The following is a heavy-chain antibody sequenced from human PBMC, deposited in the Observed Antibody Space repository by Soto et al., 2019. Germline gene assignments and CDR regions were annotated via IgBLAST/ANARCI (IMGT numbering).Heavy chain of an antibody. Sequence: QVQLVESGGGVVQPGRSLRLSCAASGFTFSSYGMHWVRQAPGKGLEWVAVISYDGSNKYYADSVKGRFTISRDNSKNTLYLQMNSLRAEDTAVYYCAKVTAADAFDIWGQGTMVTVSS. CDR3: AKVTAADAFDI. CDR1: GFTFSSYG. V-gene: IGHV3-30*18. D-gene: IGHD6-13*01. J-gene: IGHJ3*02. CDR2: ISYDGSNK.